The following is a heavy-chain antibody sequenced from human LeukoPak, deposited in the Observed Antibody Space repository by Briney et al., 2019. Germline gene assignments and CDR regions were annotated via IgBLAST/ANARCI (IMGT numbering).Heavy chain of an antibody. CDR2: ISGSGSST. CDR3: ARDYASDY. Sequence: GGSLRLSCAASGFTFSSYALRWVRQAPGKGLEWVSAISGSGSSTLYADSVKGRFTISRDNSKNTLYLQVNSLRAEDTAVYYCARDYASDYWGQGTLVTVSS. V-gene: IGHV3-23*01. D-gene: IGHD3-10*01. CDR1: GFTFSSYA. J-gene: IGHJ4*02.